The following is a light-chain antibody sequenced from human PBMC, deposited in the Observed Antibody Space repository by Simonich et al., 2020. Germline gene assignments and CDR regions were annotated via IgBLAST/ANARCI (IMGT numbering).Light chain of an antibody. CDR1: IIDVGSYNR. CDR3: CSYAGSSTWV. Sequence: QSALTQPPFVSGSPGQSVTISCTGTIIDVGSYNRVSCYQQPPGKAPKLMIYEGSKRPSGVSNRCSGSKSGNTASLTISGLQAEDEADYYCCSYAGSSTWVFGGGTKLTVL. V-gene: IGLV2-23*01. J-gene: IGLJ3*02. CDR2: EGS.